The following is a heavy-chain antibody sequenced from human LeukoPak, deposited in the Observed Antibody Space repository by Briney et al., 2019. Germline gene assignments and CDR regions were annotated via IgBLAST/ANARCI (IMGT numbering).Heavy chain of an antibody. D-gene: IGHD4-17*01. CDR1: GGTFSSYA. J-gene: IGHJ4*02. CDR3: AREESDYGDYVH. CDR2: IIPIFGTA. Sequence: ASVKVSCKASGGTFSSYAISWVRQARGQGLEWMGGIIPIFGTANYAQKFQGRVTITADESTSTAYMELSSLRSEDTAVYYCAREESDYGDYVHWGQGALVTVSS. V-gene: IGHV1-69*13.